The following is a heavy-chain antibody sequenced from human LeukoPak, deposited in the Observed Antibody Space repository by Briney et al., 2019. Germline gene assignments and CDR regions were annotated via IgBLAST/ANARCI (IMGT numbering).Heavy chain of an antibody. CDR3: ARRVTYYDFWSGYRNWFDP. CDR1: GYTFTGYY. D-gene: IGHD3-3*01. J-gene: IGHJ5*02. V-gene: IGHV1-2*02. Sequence: ASVKVSCKASGYTFTGYYMHWVRQAPGQGLEWMGWINPNSGGTNYVQKFQGRVTMTRDTSISTAYMELSRLRSDDTAVYHCARRVTYYDFWSGYRNWFDPWGQGTLVTVSS. CDR2: INPNSGGT.